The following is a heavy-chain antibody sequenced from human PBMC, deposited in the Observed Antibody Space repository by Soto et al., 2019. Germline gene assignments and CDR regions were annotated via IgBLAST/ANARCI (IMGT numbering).Heavy chain of an antibody. CDR3: ATAGGLLVDY. CDR2: KTYDGSNK. D-gene: IGHD1-26*01. V-gene: IGHV3-30-3*01. J-gene: IGHJ4*02. CDR1: GFMFSSYA. Sequence: QVQLVESGGGVVQPGRSLRLSCAASGFMFSSYAMHWVRQAPGKGLEWVAGKTYDGSNKYYADSVKGRFTISRDNSKNTLYLQKNRLRAEDTAVYYCATAGGLLVDYWGQGILVTVSS.